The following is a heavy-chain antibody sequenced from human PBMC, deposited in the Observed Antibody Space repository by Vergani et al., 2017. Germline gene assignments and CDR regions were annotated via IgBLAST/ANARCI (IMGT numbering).Heavy chain of an antibody. CDR2: IYYSGST. D-gene: IGHD4-17*01. J-gene: IGHJ4*02. CDR3: ARQDYGDYGDYFDY. Sequence: QVQLQESGPGLVKPSETLSLTCTVSGGSISSYYWSWIRQPPGKGLEWIGYIYYSGSTNYNPSLKSRVTISVDTSKNQFSLKLSSVTAADTAVYYCARQDYGDYGDYFDYWGQGTLVTVSS. CDR1: GGSISSYY. V-gene: IGHV4-59*01.